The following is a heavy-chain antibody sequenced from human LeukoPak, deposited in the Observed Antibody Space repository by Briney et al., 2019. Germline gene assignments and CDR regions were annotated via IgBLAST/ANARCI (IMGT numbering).Heavy chain of an antibody. CDR1: GFTVSSNY. J-gene: IGHJ4*02. CDR3: ARDSGISGWYGDFDY. D-gene: IGHD6-19*01. V-gene: IGHV3-66*01. CDR2: IYRGGST. Sequence: GGSLRLSCAASGFTVSSNYVRGVRQAPGEGLEWGSVIYRGGSTYYADSVKGRFTISRDNSKNTLYLQMNSLRAEETAVYYCARDSGISGWYGDFDYWGQGTLVTVSS.